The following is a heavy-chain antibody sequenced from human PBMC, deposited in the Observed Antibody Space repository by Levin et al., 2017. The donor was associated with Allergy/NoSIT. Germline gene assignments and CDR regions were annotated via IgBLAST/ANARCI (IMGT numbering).Heavy chain of an antibody. J-gene: IGHJ4*02. CDR1: GYTFTSYG. V-gene: IGHV1-18*01. Sequence: ASVKVSCKASGYTFTSYGINWVRQAPGQGLEWMGWISPYNGNTNYAQKLQGRVTMTTDTSTSTVYMDLRSLRSDETAIYYCARDYKYSSSSGFGYWGQGTLVTVSS. CDR2: ISPYNGNT. D-gene: IGHD6-6*01. CDR3: ARDYKYSSSSGFGY.